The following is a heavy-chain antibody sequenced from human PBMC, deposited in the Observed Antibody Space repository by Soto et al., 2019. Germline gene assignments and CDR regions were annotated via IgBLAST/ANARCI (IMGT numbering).Heavy chain of an antibody. CDR2: ISYDGSNK. V-gene: IGHV3-30*18. CDR1: GFTFSSYG. J-gene: IGHJ6*02. Sequence: GGSLRLSCAASGFTFSSYGMHWVRQAPGKGLEWVAVISYDGSNKYYADSVKGRSTISRDNSKNTLYLQMNSLRAEDTAVYYCANLETYYYGMDVWGQGTTVTVSS. D-gene: IGHD3-3*01. CDR3: ANLETYYYGMDV.